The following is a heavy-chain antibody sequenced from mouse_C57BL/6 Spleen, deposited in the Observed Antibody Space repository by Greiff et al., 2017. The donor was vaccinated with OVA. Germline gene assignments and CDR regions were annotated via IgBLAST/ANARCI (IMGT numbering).Heavy chain of an antibody. CDR3: ARDGDYGSSRFAY. V-gene: IGHV7-1*01. D-gene: IGHD1-1*01. CDR1: GFTFSDFY. J-gene: IGHJ3*01. Sequence: EVMLVESGGGLVQSGRSLRLSCATSGFTFSDFYMEWVRQAPGKGLEWIAASRNKANDYTTEYSASVKGRFIVSRDTSQSILYLQMNALRAEDTAIYYCARDGDYGSSRFAYWGQGTLVTVSA. CDR2: SRNKANDYTT.